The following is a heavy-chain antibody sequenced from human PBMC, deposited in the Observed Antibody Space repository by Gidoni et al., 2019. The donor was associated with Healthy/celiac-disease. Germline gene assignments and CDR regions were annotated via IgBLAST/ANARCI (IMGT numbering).Heavy chain of an antibody. CDR3: TRDITSCSGGSCYYYGMDV. CDR1: GYRFSSYG. Sequence: QVQLVQSGAEVKKPGASVKVPCKASGYRFSSYGINWLRQAPGQGLEWMGWISAYNGNTNYAQKFQGRVTMTKDAPTTTAYMELRSLRSDDTAVYYCTRDITSCSGGSCYYYGMDVWGQGTTVTVSS. J-gene: IGHJ6*02. CDR2: ISAYNGNT. D-gene: IGHD2-15*01. V-gene: IGHV1-18*01.